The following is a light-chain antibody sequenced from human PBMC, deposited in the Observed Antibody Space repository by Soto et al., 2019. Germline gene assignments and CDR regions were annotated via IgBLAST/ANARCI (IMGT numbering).Light chain of an antibody. Sequence: EIVMTQSPATLSVPAWETTRVSCMASQSINSDVAWYQQKVGQTPRLLIHGASTRATGIPGRFSGSGSETEFTLTISSLQSEDFAVYYCQQYHNWPPITFGQGTRLEIK. CDR2: GAS. CDR1: QSINSD. V-gene: IGKV3-15*01. CDR3: QQYHNWPPIT. J-gene: IGKJ5*01.